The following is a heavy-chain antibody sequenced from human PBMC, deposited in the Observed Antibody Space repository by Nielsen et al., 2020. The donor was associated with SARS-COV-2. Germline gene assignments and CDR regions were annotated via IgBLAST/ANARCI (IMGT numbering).Heavy chain of an antibody. Sequence: GGSLRLSCEASGFIFTTYGMNWVRQAPGKGLEWISYISDDNTIFYADSVKGRFTISRDNAKNSLDLQMNSLRDEDTAVYYCARDWSRAFDVWGQGTMVTVSS. CDR2: ISDDNTI. V-gene: IGHV3-48*02. J-gene: IGHJ3*01. CDR3: ARDWSRAFDV. CDR1: GFIFTTYG.